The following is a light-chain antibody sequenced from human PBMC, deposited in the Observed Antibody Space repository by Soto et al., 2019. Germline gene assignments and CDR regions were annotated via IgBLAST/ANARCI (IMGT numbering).Light chain of an antibody. Sequence: DIQMTQSPSTPSASVGDSVTITCRASQSISPWLAWYQQKPGKAPTLLIYKASSLEGGVPSRFSGSGSGTDFNITISSLQPDDFATYYCQQYNTYPLTFGGGTTVEIK. V-gene: IGKV1-5*03. CDR1: QSISPW. J-gene: IGKJ4*01. CDR2: KAS. CDR3: QQYNTYPLT.